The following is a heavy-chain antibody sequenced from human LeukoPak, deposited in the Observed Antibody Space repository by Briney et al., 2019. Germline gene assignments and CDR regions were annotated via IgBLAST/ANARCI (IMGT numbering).Heavy chain of an antibody. Sequence: GASVKVSCKASGYTFTGYYMHWVRQAPGQGLECMGWINPNSGGTNYAQKFQGRVTMTRDTSISTAYMELSRLRSDDTAVYYCASHGAYSSGWLSFDYWGQGTLVTVSS. D-gene: IGHD6-19*01. V-gene: IGHV1-2*02. CDR1: GYTFTGYY. CDR3: ASHGAYSSGWLSFDY. CDR2: INPNSGGT. J-gene: IGHJ4*02.